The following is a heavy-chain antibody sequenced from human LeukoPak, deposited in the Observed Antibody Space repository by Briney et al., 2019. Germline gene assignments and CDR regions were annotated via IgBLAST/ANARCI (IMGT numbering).Heavy chain of an antibody. CDR2: INPSGGST. Sequence: ASVKVSCKASGYTFTSYYMHWVRQAPGQGLERMGIINPSGGSTSYAQKFQGRVTMTRDTSTSTVYMELSSLRAEDTAVYYCARGGSTRRYDILTGPDYWGQGTLVTVSS. CDR1: GYTFTSYY. CDR3: ARGGSTRRYDILTGPDY. D-gene: IGHD3-9*01. J-gene: IGHJ4*02. V-gene: IGHV1-46*01.